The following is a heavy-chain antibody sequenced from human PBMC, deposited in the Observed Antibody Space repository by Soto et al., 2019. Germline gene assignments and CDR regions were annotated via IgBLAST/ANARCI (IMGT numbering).Heavy chain of an antibody. V-gene: IGHV1-2*06. CDR3: ANTPHTPDWFDT. D-gene: IGHD2-15*01. CDR2: INPNSGAT. CDR1: GYTFTGYF. Sequence: GASVKVSCKASGYTFTGYFIHWLRHAPGQGLEWMGRINPNSGATNYARKFQDRVTMTRDTSINTAYMELSSLRSDDTAIYYCANTPHTPDWFDTWGQGTLVTVSS. J-gene: IGHJ5*02.